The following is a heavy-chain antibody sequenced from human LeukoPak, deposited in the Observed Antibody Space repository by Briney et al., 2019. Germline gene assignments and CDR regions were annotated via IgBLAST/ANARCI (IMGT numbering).Heavy chain of an antibody. CDR2: IYHSGST. CDR3: ARDYHGDFY. D-gene: IGHD4-17*01. Sequence: SETLSLTCAVYGGSFSGYYWSWIRQPPGKGLEWIGEIYHSGSTNYNPSLKSRVTISVDKSKNQFSLKLSSVTAADTAVYYCARDYHGDFYWGQGTLVTVSS. J-gene: IGHJ4*02. V-gene: IGHV4-34*01. CDR1: GGSFSGYY.